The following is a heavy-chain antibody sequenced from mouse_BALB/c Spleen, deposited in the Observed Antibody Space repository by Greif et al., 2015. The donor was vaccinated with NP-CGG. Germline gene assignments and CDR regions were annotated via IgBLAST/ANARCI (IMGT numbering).Heavy chain of an antibody. CDR1: GYTFSSYW. J-gene: IGHJ4*01. CDR2: ILPGSGST. CDR3: AGGECRSCFCWDY. Sequence: VKLMEYGAELMKTRASVRISCKATGYTFSSYWLEWVKPRPGHGLEWIGEILPGSGSTNYNEKFKGKATFTADTSSNTAYMQLSSLTSEDSAVYYCAGGECRSCFCWDYWGQGTSVTVSS. V-gene: IGHV1-9*01.